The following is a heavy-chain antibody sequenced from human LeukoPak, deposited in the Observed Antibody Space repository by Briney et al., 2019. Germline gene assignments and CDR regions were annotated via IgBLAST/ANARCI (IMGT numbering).Heavy chain of an antibody. J-gene: IGHJ4*02. CDR1: GFTFSSHA. V-gene: IGHV3-23*01. Sequence: RGSLRLSCAASGFTFSSHAMSWVRQAPGKGLEWVSAISSSGGSTYYADSVKGRFTISRDNSKNTLYLQMNSLRAEDTAVYYCAKGAGYSSSWLVYWGQGTLVTVSS. CDR3: AKGAGYSSSWLVY. D-gene: IGHD6-13*01. CDR2: ISSSGGST.